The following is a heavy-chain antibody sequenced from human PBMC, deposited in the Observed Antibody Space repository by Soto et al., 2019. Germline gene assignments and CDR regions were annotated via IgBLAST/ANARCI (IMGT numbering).Heavy chain of an antibody. J-gene: IGHJ4*02. Sequence: GGSLRLSCAASGFTFSSYGMHWVRQAPGKGLEWVAVIWYDGSNKYYADSVKGRFTISRDNSKNTLYLQMNSLRAEDTAVYYCAREKGSGWYEFDYWGQGTLVTVSS. CDR1: GFTFSSYG. CDR2: IWYDGSNK. D-gene: IGHD6-19*01. CDR3: AREKGSGWYEFDY. V-gene: IGHV3-33*01.